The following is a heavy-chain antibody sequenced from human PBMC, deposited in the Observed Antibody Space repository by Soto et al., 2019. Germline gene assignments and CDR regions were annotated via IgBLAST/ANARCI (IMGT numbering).Heavy chain of an antibody. CDR3: ASRGYDILTGYYNNWFDP. J-gene: IGHJ5*02. CDR2: IIPIFGTA. Sequence: SVKVSCKASGGTFSSYAISWVRQAPGQGLEWMGGIIPIFGTANYAQKFQGRVTITADRSTSTAYMELSSLRSEDTAVYYCASRGYDILTGYYNNWFDPWGQGTLVTVSS. CDR1: GGTFSSYA. D-gene: IGHD3-9*01. V-gene: IGHV1-69*06.